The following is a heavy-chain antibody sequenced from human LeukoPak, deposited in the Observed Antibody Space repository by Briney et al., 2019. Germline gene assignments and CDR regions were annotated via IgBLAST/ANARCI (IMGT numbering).Heavy chain of an antibody. CDR3: AREKGD. J-gene: IGHJ4*02. Sequence: GGSLRLSCAASGFTFSSYGMHWVRQAPGKGLEWVAVISYDGSNKYYADSVKGRSTISRDNSKNTLYLQMNSLRHEDTAVYYCAREKGDWGQGTLVIVSS. CDR2: ISYDGSNK. V-gene: IGHV3-30*03. D-gene: IGHD3-16*01. CDR1: GFTFSSYG.